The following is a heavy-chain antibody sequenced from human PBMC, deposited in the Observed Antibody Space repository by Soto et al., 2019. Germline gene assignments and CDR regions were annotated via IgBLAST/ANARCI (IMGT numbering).Heavy chain of an antibody. CDR2: IYYSGST. D-gene: IGHD6-6*01. CDR1: GGSISSYY. J-gene: IGHJ4*02. CDR3: ARVAGSSSPNSKKYYFDY. Sequence: QVQLQESGPGLVKPSETLSLTCTVSGGSISSYYWSWIRQPPGKGLEWIGYIYYSGSTNYTPSLKSRVTISVDTSKNQFSLKLSSVTAADTAVYYCARVAGSSSPNSKKYYFDYWGQGTLVTVSS. V-gene: IGHV4-59*01.